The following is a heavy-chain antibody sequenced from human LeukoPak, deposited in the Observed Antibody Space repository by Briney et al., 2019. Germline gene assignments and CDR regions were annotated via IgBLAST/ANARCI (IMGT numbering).Heavy chain of an antibody. J-gene: IGHJ4*02. Sequence: PGGSLRLSCVVYGFTFSNYAMTWVRQAPGKGLEWVSSISFGGGYTFYADSVKGHFTISRDNSRSTLYLQMNNLRAEDTALYYCAKRIDTRGSTHYHDYWGQGTLVTVSS. D-gene: IGHD3-22*01. CDR1: GFTFSNYA. V-gene: IGHV3-23*01. CDR2: ISFGGGYT. CDR3: AKRIDTRGSTHYHDY.